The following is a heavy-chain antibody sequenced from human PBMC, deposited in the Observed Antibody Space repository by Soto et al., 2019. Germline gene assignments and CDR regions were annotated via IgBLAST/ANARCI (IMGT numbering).Heavy chain of an antibody. V-gene: IGHV1-18*04. J-gene: IGHJ4*02. CDR2: ISGYNGDT. CDR3: ARDGGYYSFDS. D-gene: IGHD1-26*01. CDR1: GYTFTSYG. Sequence: GASVKVSCKASGYTFTSYGISWVRQAPGQGLEWMGWISGYNGDTNYAQKVQGRVTMTTDTSTSTVYMELRSLRSDDTALYYCARDGGYYSFDSWGQGTLVTVSS.